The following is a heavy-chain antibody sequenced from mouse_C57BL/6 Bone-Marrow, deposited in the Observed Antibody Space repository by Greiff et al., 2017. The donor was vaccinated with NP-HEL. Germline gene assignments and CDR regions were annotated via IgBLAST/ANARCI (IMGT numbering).Heavy chain of an antibody. CDR2: INPYNGGT. D-gene: IGHD2-10*02. Sequence: VQLQQSGPVLVKPGASVKMSCKASGYTFTDYYMNWVKQSHGKSLEWIGVINPYNGGTSYNQKFKGKATLTVDKSSRTAYMELNSLTSEDSAVYYCARSMGYGTFAYWGQGTLVTVSA. CDR3: ARSMGYGTFAY. CDR1: GYTFTDYY. V-gene: IGHV1-19*01. J-gene: IGHJ3*01.